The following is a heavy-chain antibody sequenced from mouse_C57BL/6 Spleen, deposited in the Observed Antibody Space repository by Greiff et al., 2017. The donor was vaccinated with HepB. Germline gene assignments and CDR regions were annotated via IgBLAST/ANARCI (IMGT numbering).Heavy chain of an antibody. D-gene: IGHD1-1*01. CDR2: IYPRSGNT. V-gene: IGHV1-81*01. J-gene: IGHJ2*01. CDR1: GYTFTSYG. Sequence: VQLQESGAELARPGASVKLSCKASGYTFTSYGISWVKQRTGQGLEWIGEIYPRSGNTYYNEKFKGKATLTADKSSSTAYMELRSLTSEDSAVYFCARRFITTVVARSYFDYWGQGTTLTVSS. CDR3: ARRFITTVVARSYFDY.